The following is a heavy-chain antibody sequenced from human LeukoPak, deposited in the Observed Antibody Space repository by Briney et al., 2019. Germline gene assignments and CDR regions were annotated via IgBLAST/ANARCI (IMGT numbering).Heavy chain of an antibody. D-gene: IGHD3-22*01. Sequence: GGSLRLSCAASGFTVSSNYMSWVRQAPGKGLEWVSVIYSGGSTYYADSVKGRFTISRDNSKNTLYLQMNSPRAEDTAVYYCASTYYYDSSGYSTDYWGQGTLVTVSS. CDR3: ASTYYYDSSGYSTDY. V-gene: IGHV3-66*01. J-gene: IGHJ4*02. CDR1: GFTVSSNY. CDR2: IYSGGST.